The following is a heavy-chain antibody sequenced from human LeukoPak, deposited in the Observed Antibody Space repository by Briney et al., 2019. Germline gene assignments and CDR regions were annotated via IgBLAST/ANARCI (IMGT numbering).Heavy chain of an antibody. CDR2: IDPKSGGT. J-gene: IGHJ4*02. V-gene: IGHV1-2*02. CDR1: AYSFTDYH. CDR3: AREFVL. D-gene: IGHD2-8*01. Sequence: GASVTVSCKTSAYSFTDYHMHWVRQAPGQGLEWMAWIDPKSGGTKYAQKFQGRVTMTRDTSISTAYMELSSLRSEDTALYYCAREFVLWGQGTLVTVSS.